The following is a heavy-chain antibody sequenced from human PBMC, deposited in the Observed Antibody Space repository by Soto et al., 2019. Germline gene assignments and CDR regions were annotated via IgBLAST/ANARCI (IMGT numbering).Heavy chain of an antibody. V-gene: IGHV4-59*12. J-gene: IGHJ6*02. CDR3: ARDPYGLDV. CDR2: IYYSGST. Sequence: QVQLQESGPGLVKSSETLSLTCTVSGGSISGFYWSWIRQPPGKGLEWIGYIYYSGSTNYNPSLESPVTLSVDTSTHQFSLKLTSLSAADTALYFCARDPYGLDVWGQGTTVTVSS. CDR1: GGSISGFY.